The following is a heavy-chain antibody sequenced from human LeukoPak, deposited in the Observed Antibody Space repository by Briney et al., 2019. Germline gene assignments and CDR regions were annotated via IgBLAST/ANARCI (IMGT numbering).Heavy chain of an antibody. CDR3: ARDGAVAGTVDY. V-gene: IGHV4-4*07. D-gene: IGHD6-19*01. CDR2: IYTSGST. CDR1: GGSISSYD. J-gene: IGHJ4*02. Sequence: PSETLSLTCTVSGGSISSYDWSWIRQPAGKGLEWIGRIYTSGSTNYNPSLKSRVTISVDKSKNQFSLKLSSVTAADTAVYYCARDGAVAGTVDYWGQGTLVTVSS.